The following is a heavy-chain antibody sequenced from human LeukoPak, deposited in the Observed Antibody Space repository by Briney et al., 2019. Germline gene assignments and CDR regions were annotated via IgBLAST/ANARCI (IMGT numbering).Heavy chain of an antibody. CDR2: IYYSGST. V-gene: IGHV4-39*07. J-gene: IGHJ4*02. CDR1: GGSISSSSYY. Sequence: PSETLSLTCTVSGGSISSSSYYWGWIRQPPGKGLEWIGSIYYSGSTYYNPSLKSRVTISVDKSKNQFSLKLNSVTAADTAVYSCAQHPLEYCDSTSCPHFDYGAQGTLVTVSS. CDR3: AQHPLEYCDSTSCPHFDY. D-gene: IGHD2-2*01.